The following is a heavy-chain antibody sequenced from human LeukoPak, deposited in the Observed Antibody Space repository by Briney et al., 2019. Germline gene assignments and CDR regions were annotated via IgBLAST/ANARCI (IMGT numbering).Heavy chain of an antibody. CDR1: GGTFSSYA. D-gene: IGHD6-13*01. CDR3: ARDDSSSFGYYYYMDV. Sequence: ASVKVSCKAFGGTFSSYAISWVRQAPGQGLEWMGGITPIFDTANYAQKFQGRVTITADESTSTAYMELCSLRSEDTAMYYCARDDSSSFGYYYYMDVWGKGTTVTVSS. V-gene: IGHV1-69*13. CDR2: ITPIFDTA. J-gene: IGHJ6*03.